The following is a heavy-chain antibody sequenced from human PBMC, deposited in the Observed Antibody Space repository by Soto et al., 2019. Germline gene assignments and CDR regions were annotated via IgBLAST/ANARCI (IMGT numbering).Heavy chain of an antibody. CDR1: GGSISSYY. J-gene: IGHJ5*02. V-gene: IGHV4-34*01. CDR2: INHSGST. Sequence: SEILSLTCTVSGGSISSYYWSWIRQPPGKGLEWIGEINHSGSTNYNPSLKSRVTISVDTSKNQFSLKLSSVTAADTAVYYCARGFPLYSFRRNNWFDPWGQGTLVTVSS. D-gene: IGHD2-2*02. CDR3: ARGFPLYSFRRNNWFDP.